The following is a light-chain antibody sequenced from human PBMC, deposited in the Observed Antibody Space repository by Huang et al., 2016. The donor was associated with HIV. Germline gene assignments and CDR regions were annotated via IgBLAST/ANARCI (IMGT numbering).Light chain of an antibody. V-gene: IGKV1-39*01. CDR1: QRISSY. Sequence: DIQMTQSPSSLSASVGDRVTITCRASQRISSYLNWYQQKPGKAPKLLIYAASSLQSGVPSSFSGSGSGTDFTLTVSNLQPEDFAAYYCQQSYSTPLTFGRGTKVEIK. CDR2: AAS. CDR3: QQSYSTPLT. J-gene: IGKJ4*01.